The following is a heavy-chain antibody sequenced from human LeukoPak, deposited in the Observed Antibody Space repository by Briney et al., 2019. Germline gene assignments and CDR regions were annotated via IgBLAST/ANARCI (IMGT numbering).Heavy chain of an antibody. CDR3: AKDGSPIAARPGGFDY. J-gene: IGHJ4*02. Sequence: GRSLRLSCAASGFTFSSYGMHWVRQAPGEGLERVAVISYDGSNKYYADSVKGRFTISRDNSKNTLYLQMNSLRAEDTAVYYCAKDGSPIAARPGGFDYWGQGTLVTVSS. CDR2: ISYDGSNK. CDR1: GFTFSSYG. D-gene: IGHD6-6*01. V-gene: IGHV3-30*18.